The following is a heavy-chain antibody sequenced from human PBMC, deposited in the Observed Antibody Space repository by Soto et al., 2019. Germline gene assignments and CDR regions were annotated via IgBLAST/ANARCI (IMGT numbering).Heavy chain of an antibody. CDR2: ISYDGSNK. J-gene: IGHJ4*02. Sequence: QVQLVESGGGVVQPGRSLRLSCAASGFTFSSYGMHWVRQAPGKGLEWVAVISYDGSNKYYADSVKGRFTISRDNSKNMLYLQMNSLRAEDTAVYYCAKGDSNYPDYWGQGTLVTVSS. V-gene: IGHV3-30*18. CDR3: AKGDSNYPDY. D-gene: IGHD4-4*01. CDR1: GFTFSSYG.